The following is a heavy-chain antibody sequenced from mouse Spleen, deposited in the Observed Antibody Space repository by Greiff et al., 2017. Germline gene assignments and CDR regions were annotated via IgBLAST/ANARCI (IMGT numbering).Heavy chain of an antibody. CDR2: IYPGDGDT. J-gene: IGHJ4*01. CDR3: APTNWDAMDY. D-gene: IGHD4-1*01. Sequence: VQLQQSGPELVKPGASVKISCKASGYAFSSSWMNWVKQRPGKGLEWIGRIYPGDGDTNYNGKFKGKATLTADKSSSTAYMQLSSLTSEDSAVYFCAPTNWDAMDYWGQGTSVTVSS. CDR1: GYAFSSSW. V-gene: IGHV1-82*01.